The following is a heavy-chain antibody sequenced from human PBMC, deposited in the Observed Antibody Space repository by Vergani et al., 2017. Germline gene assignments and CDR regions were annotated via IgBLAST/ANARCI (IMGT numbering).Heavy chain of an antibody. CDR1: GYSFTNYW. CDR2: IHPADSDT. V-gene: IGHV5-51*01. D-gene: IGHD3-22*01. Sequence: EVQLVQSGAEVKKPGESLKISCQISGYSFTNYWIGWVRQMPGKVLEWMGIIHPADSDTRYSPSFQGQVTISVDKSISTAYLQRGSLRASDSAMYYCARLYGRDSSGSKYFDYWGQGTLVTVSS. CDR3: ARLYGRDSSGSKYFDY. J-gene: IGHJ4*02.